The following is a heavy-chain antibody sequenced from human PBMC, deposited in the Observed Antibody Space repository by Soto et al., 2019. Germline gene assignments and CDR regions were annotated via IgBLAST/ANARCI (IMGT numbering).Heavy chain of an antibody. J-gene: IGHJ5*02. CDR2: IYHSGST. CDR3: AGFGRGLCDP. D-gene: IGHD1-26*01. Sequence: QLQLQESGSGLVKPSQTLSLTCAVSGGSISSGGYSWSWIRQPPGKGLEWIGYIYHSGSTYYNPSLKSALTISVDRSKNQSSLQLSSVRAADTAVYCGAGFGRGLCDPWGQGTLVTVSS. CDR1: GGSISSGGYS. V-gene: IGHV4-30-2*01.